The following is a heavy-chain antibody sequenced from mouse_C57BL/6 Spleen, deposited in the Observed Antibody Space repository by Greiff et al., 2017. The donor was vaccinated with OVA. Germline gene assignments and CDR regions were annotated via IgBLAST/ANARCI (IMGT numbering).Heavy chain of an antibody. Sequence: EVQVVESGPELVKPGASVKMSCKASGYTFTDYNMHWVKQSHGKSLEWIGYINPNNGGTSYNQKFKGKATLTVNKSSSTAYMELRSRTSEDSAVYYCARIHYDYDEDYWGQGTTLTVSS. V-gene: IGHV1-22*01. CDR2: INPNNGGT. D-gene: IGHD2-4*01. CDR1: GYTFTDYN. CDR3: ARIHYDYDEDY. J-gene: IGHJ2*01.